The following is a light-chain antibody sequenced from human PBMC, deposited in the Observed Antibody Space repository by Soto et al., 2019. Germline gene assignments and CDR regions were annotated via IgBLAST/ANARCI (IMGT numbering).Light chain of an antibody. V-gene: IGLV2-8*01. CDR1: NNDVGGYNY. Sequence: QAVVTQPPSASGSPGQSVTISCTGTNNDVGGYNYVSWYQHHPGKAPKLMIYDVNKRPAGVPDRFSGSKSGNTASLTVSGLQAEDEADYYCSSYAGNIFYVFGTGTKLTVL. CDR3: SSYAGNIFYV. J-gene: IGLJ1*01. CDR2: DVN.